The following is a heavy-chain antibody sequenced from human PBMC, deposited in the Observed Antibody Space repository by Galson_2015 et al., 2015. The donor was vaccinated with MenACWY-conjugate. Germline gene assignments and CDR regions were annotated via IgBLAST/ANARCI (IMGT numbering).Heavy chain of an antibody. D-gene: IGHD3-16*01. CDR3: ARLGDYIWGSDYYFDY. CDR2: IYPGDSDT. CDR1: GYSFTSYW. V-gene: IGHV5-51*01. Sequence: QSGAEVKKPGESLKISCKGSGYSFTSYWIGWVRQMPGKGLEWMGIIYPGDSDTRYSPSFQGQVTISADKSISTAYLQWSSLKASDTAMYYCARLGDYIWGSDYYFDYRGQGTLVTVSS. J-gene: IGHJ4*02.